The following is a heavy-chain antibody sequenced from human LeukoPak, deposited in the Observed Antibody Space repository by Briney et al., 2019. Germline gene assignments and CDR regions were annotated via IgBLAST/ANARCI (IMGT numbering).Heavy chain of an antibody. D-gene: IGHD6-19*01. CDR3: ARRLFSGWYGIDAFDI. J-gene: IGHJ3*02. Sequence: GESLKISCKGSGYSFTSYWLGWVRQMPGKGLEWMGIIYPGDSDTRYSPSFQGQVTISADKSISTAYLQWSSLKASDTAMYYCARRLFSGWYGIDAFDIWGQGTMVTVSS. V-gene: IGHV5-51*01. CDR2: IYPGDSDT. CDR1: GYSFTSYW.